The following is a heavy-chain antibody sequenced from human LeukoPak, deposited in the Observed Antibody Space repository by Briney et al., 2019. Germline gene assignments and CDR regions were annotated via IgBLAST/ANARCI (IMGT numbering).Heavy chain of an antibody. V-gene: IGHV4-30-2*01. Sequence: PSQTLSLTCTVSGDSISNGGYYWSWLRQPPGKGLEWIGYIYHSGSTYYNPSLKSRVTISVDRSNNQFSLKLSSVTAADTAVYYCATNRAGTYDRPFDIWGQGTMVTVSS. CDR3: ATNRAGTYDRPFDI. J-gene: IGHJ3*02. D-gene: IGHD1-26*01. CDR2: IYHSGST. CDR1: GDSISNGGYY.